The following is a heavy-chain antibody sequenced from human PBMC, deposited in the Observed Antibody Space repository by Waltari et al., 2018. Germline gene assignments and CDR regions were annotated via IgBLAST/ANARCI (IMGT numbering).Heavy chain of an antibody. D-gene: IGHD6-19*01. V-gene: IGHV3-33*01. CDR2: IWYDGSNK. CDR1: GFTFSSYG. CDR3: ARGEYSSGWYLGYYYYYGMDV. J-gene: IGHJ6*02. Sequence: QMQLVESGGGVVQPGRSLRLSCAASGFTFSSYGMHWVRQAPGQGLEWVAVIWYDGSNKYYADSVKGRFTISRDNSKNTLYLQMNSLRAEDTAVYYCARGEYSSGWYLGYYYYYGMDVWGQGTTVTVSS.